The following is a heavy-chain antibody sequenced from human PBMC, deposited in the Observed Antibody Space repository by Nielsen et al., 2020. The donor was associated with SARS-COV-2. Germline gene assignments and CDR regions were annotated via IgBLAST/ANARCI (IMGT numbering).Heavy chain of an antibody. CDR3: ASGLLDLKRGYSGYDFIDRDYYYYGMDV. CDR1: GFTFSSYS. J-gene: IGHJ6*02. CDR2: ISSSSSYI. V-gene: IGHV3-21*01. Sequence: GESLKISCAASGFTFSSYSMNWVRQAPGKGLEWVSSISSSSSYIYYADSVKGRFTISRDNAKNSLYLQMNSLRAEDTAVYYCASGLLDLKRGYSGYDFIDRDYYYYGMDVWGQGTTVTVSS. D-gene: IGHD5-12*01.